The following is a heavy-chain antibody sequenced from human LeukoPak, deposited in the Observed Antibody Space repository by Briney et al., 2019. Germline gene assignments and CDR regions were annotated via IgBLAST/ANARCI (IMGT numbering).Heavy chain of an antibody. V-gene: IGHV4-34*01. D-gene: IGHD3-22*01. CDR1: GGSFSGYY. CDR2: INHRGST. CDR3: ARHYYDSSGYYPENFQH. J-gene: IGHJ1*01. Sequence: SETLSLTFAVYGGSFSGYYWSWIRQPPGKGLEWIGEINHRGSTNYKPSLKSRVTISVDTSKNQFSLKLSSVTAADTAVYYCARHYYDSSGYYPENFQHWGQGTLVTVSS.